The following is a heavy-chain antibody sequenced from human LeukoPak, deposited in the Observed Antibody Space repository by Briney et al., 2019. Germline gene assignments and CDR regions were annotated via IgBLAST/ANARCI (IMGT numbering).Heavy chain of an antibody. V-gene: IGHV4-34*01. CDR2: INHSGST. CDR3: ARLGLLGYCSGGSCYRNDAFDI. CDR1: GGSFSGYY. Sequence: PSETLSLTCAVYGGSFSGYYWSWIRQPPGKGLEWIGEINHSGSTNYNPSLKSRVTISVDTSKNQFSLKLSSVTAADTAVYYCARLGLLGYCSGGSCYRNDAFDIWGQGTMVTVSS. J-gene: IGHJ3*02. D-gene: IGHD2-15*01.